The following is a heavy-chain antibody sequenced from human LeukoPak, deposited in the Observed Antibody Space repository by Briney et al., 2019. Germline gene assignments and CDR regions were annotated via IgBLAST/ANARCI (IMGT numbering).Heavy chain of an antibody. D-gene: IGHD3-9*01. CDR2: INHSGST. V-gene: IGHV4-34*01. CDR1: GGSFSGYY. CDR3: ARGTDILTG. J-gene: IGHJ4*02. Sequence: SETLSLTCAVYGGSFSGYYWSWIRQPPGKGLEWIGEINHSGSTNYNPSLKSRVTISVDTSRNQFSLKLSSVTAADTAVYYCARGTDILTGWGQGTLVTVSS.